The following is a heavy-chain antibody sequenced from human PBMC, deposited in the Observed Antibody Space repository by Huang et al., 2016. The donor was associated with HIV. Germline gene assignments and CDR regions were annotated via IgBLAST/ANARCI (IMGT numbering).Heavy chain of an antibody. CDR3: ARRAASGWQQEYFHL. J-gene: IGHJ1*01. CDR1: GFSLSTSGVG. CDR2: IPWNNDK. Sequence: QITLKESGPTLVKPTQTLTLTCTFSGFSLSTSGVGVGWIRQPPGKALEWLALIPWNNDKHYNSALKSRLTITKDTSKNQVVRTRANVDPLDTATYYCARRAASGWQQEYFHLWGQGTLVTVSS. V-gene: IGHV2-5*01. D-gene: IGHD6-19*01.